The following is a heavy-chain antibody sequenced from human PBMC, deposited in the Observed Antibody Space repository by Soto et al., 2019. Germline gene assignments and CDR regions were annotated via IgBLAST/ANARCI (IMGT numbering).Heavy chain of an antibody. CDR3: LTINSHGPPGSGYYYGMDV. Sequence: EVQLVESGGGLVQPGGSLRLSCAASGFTVSSNYMSWVRQAPGKGLEWVSVIYSGGSTYYADSVKGRFTISRHNSKNTLYLQMNSLRAEDTAVYYCLTINSHGPPGSGYYYGMDVWGQGTTVTVSS. J-gene: IGHJ6*02. D-gene: IGHD5-18*01. CDR2: IYSGGST. CDR1: GFTVSSNY. V-gene: IGHV3-53*04.